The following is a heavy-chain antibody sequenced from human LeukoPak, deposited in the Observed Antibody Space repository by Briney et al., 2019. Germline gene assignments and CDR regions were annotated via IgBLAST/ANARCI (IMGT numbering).Heavy chain of an antibody. J-gene: IGHJ4*02. D-gene: IGHD5-18*01. CDR1: GFTFRSYA. CDR3: ARNSYGELDY. CDR2: IKQDGSEK. Sequence: GGSLRLSCAASGFTFRSYAMSWVRQAPGKGLEWVANIKQDGSEKYYVDSVKGRFTISRDNAKNSLYLQMNSLRAEDTAVYYCARNSYGELDYWGQGTLVTVSS. V-gene: IGHV3-7*01.